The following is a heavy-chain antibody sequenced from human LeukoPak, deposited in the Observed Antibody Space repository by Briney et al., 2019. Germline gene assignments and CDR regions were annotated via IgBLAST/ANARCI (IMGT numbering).Heavy chain of an antibody. D-gene: IGHD6-6*01. CDR2: IYYSGST. CDR3: ARGSSSLFDY. J-gene: IGHJ4*02. V-gene: IGHV4-39*01. Sequence: SETLSLTCTVSGGSISSSSYYWGWIRQPPGKGLEWIESIYYSGSTYYNPSLKSRVTISVDTSKNQFSLKLSSVTAADTAVYYCARGSSSLFDYWGQGTLVTVSS. CDR1: GGSISSSSYY.